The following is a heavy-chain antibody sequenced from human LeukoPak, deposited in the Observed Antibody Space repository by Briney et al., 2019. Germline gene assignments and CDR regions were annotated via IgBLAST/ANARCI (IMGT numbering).Heavy chain of an antibody. Sequence: GGSLRLSCAASGFTFSSYSMNWARQAPGKGLEWVSSISSSSSYIHYADSVKGRFTISRDNAKNSLYLQMNSRRAEDTAVYYCARLDTAMDYSAFDIWGQGTMVTVSS. V-gene: IGHV3-21*01. J-gene: IGHJ3*02. D-gene: IGHD5-18*01. CDR2: ISSSSSYI. CDR3: ARLDTAMDYSAFDI. CDR1: GFTFSSYS.